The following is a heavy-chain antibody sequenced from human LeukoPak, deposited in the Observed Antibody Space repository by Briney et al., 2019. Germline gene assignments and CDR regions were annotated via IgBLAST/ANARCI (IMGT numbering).Heavy chain of an antibody. V-gene: IGHV3-48*03. CDR2: ISSSGSTI. Sequence: GGSLRLSCAASGFTFSSYEMNWVRQAPGKGLEWVSYISSSGSTIYYADSVKGRFTISRDNAKNSLYLQMNSLRAEDTAVYYCARDSSGWYAGRAFDYWGQGTLVTVSS. CDR1: GFTFSSYE. D-gene: IGHD6-19*01. J-gene: IGHJ4*02. CDR3: ARDSSGWYAGRAFDY.